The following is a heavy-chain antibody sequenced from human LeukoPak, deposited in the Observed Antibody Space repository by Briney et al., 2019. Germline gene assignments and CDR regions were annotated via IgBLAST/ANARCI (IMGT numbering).Heavy chain of an antibody. CDR3: SRIKYGGNSGYHFDY. CDR2: IGDSGSGG. D-gene: IGHD4-23*01. J-gene: IGHJ4*02. Sequence: GGSLRLSCSASGFDFNYFAMSWIRQAPGKRLEWVSTIGDSGSGGSYADSVRGRFTISRDNSKNIVYLQMHSLRFDDSAVYYCSRIKYGGNSGYHFDYWGQGTLVTVSS. V-gene: IGHV3-23*01. CDR1: GFDFNYFA.